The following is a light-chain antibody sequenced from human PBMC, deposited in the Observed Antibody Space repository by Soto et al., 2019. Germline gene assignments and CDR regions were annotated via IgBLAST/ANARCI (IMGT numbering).Light chain of an antibody. CDR3: QQYNNWPWT. CDR1: QSVSSN. J-gene: IGKJ1*01. Sequence: EIVMTQSPATLSVSPGERATLSCRASQSVSSNLAWYQQKPGQAPRLLIYGASTRATGIPARFSGSGSGTEFTLTISSLQSEFFAVYYCQQYNNWPWTFGQGTKV. V-gene: IGKV3-15*01. CDR2: GAS.